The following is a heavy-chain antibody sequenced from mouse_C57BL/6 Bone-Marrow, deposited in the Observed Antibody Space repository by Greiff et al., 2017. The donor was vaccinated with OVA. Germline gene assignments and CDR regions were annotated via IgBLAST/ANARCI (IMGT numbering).Heavy chain of an antibody. V-gene: IGHV1-81*01. CDR3: ARLGGYYHLCY. J-gene: IGHJ2*01. D-gene: IGHD2-3*01. CDR1: GYTFTSYG. CDR2: IYPRSGNT. Sequence: QVHVKQSGAELARPGASVKLSCKASGYTFTSYGISWVKQRTGQGLEWIGEIYPRSGNTYYNEKFKGEATLTADKSSSTAYMELRSLTSEDSAVYFCARLGGYYHLCYWGQGTTLTVSS.